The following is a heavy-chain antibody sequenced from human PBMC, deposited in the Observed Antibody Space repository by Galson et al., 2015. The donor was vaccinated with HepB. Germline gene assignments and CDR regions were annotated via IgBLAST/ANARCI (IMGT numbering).Heavy chain of an antibody. CDR3: ARDLQYCSRTSCYVTGDYYYGMDV. J-gene: IGHJ6*02. V-gene: IGHV3-30-3*01. CDR1: GFTFSSYV. D-gene: IGHD2-2*01. CDR2: ISNAGSNK. Sequence: SLRLSCAGSGFTFSSYVMHWVRQAPGKGLEWVAVISNAGSNKNYPDSVKGRFTISRDNSKNTLYLQMNSLRVEDTAVYYCARDLQYCSRTSCYVTGDYYYGMDVWGQGTTVTVSS.